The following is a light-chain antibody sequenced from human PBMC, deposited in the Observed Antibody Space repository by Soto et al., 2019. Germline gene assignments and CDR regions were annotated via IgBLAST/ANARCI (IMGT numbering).Light chain of an antibody. J-gene: IGKJ1*01. V-gene: IGKV1-5*01. CDR1: QSISNW. Sequence: DIQMTQSPSTLSASVGDRVTITCRASQSISNWLSWYQQKPRKAPKLLIYDASSLESGVPSRFSGSGSGAEFTLTISSLQPDDFATYYCQQYNSYSRTFGQGTRWISN. CDR2: DAS. CDR3: QQYNSYSRT.